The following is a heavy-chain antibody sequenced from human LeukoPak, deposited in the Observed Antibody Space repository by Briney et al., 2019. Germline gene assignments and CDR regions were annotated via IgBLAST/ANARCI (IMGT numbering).Heavy chain of an antibody. CDR3: ARSYFSPEDAFDI. CDR2: IYYSGST. J-gene: IGHJ3*02. Sequence: PSETLSLTCTVSGGSISSYYWSWIRQPPGKGLEWIGYIYYSGSTNYNPSLKSRVTISVDTSKNQFSLKLSSVTAADTAVYYCARSYFSPEDAFDIWGQGTMVTVSS. V-gene: IGHV4-59*08. CDR1: GGSISSYY. D-gene: IGHD1-14*01.